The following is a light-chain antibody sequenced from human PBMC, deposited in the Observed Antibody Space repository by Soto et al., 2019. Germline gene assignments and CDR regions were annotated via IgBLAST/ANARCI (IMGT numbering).Light chain of an antibody. Sequence: SYELTQPPSVSVAPGQTASISWWGNNIGSRSVHWYQQKPGQAPVLVVYDDRDRPSGTPERFAGSNSGNTATLTISRVEAGDEADYYCQVWDSTSDHYVFGTGTKVTVL. CDR1: NIGSRS. CDR3: QVWDSTSDHYV. J-gene: IGLJ1*01. V-gene: IGLV3-21*02. CDR2: DDR.